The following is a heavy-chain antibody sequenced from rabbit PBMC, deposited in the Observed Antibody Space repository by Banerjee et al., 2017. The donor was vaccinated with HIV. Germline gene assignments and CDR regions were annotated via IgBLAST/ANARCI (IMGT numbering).Heavy chain of an antibody. V-gene: IGHV1S45*01. D-gene: IGHD7-1*01. CDR2: IGTGFGDT. CDR1: GFDFSSGYD. J-gene: IGHJ4*01. Sequence: QEQLVESGGGLVKPGASLTLTCKASGFDFSSGYDMCWVRQAPGKELEWIACIGTGFGDTYYANWAKGRFTISKTSSTTVTLQVTSLTAADTATYFCARETWGATGNYGLWGPGTLVTVS. CDR3: ARETWGATGNYGL.